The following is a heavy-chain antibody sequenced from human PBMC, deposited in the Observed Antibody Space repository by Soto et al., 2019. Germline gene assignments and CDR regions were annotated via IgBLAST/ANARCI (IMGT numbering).Heavy chain of an antibody. V-gene: IGHV1-46*01. CDR3: ARMYYYDSSGYYRGWFDP. D-gene: IGHD3-22*01. J-gene: IGHJ5*02. CDR2: INPSGGST. Sequence: QVQLVQSGAEVKKPGASVKVSCKASGYTFTSYYMHWLRQAPGQGLEWMGIINPSGGSTSYAQKFQGRVTMTRDTSTSTVYMELSSLRSEDTAVYYCARMYYYDSSGYYRGWFDPWGQGTLVTVSS. CDR1: GYTFTSYY.